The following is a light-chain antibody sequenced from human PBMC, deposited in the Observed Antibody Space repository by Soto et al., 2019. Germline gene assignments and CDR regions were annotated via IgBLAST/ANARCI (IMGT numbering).Light chain of an antibody. Sequence: DIQMTQSPSSLSASVGDRVTITCRASQSISSYLNWYQQKPGKAPKLLIYAASSLQSGVPSRFSGSGSGTDFTLTICSLQPEDFATYYCQQSYSTWYTFGQGTKLEIK. V-gene: IGKV1-39*01. CDR2: AAS. CDR1: QSISSY. J-gene: IGKJ2*01. CDR3: QQSYSTWYT.